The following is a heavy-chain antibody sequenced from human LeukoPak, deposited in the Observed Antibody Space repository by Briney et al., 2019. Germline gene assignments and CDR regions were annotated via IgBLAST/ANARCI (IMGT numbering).Heavy chain of an antibody. CDR2: ISPNSGGT. V-gene: IGHV1-2*06. CDR3: AKDHGYVGSNWFDP. Sequence: ASVKVSCKASGYTFTDYYMRWVRQAPGQGLEWMGRISPNSGGTNYAQKFQGRVTMTRDTSISTAYMELSRLRSDDTAMYYCAKDHGYVGSNWFDPWGQGTLVTVSS. J-gene: IGHJ5*02. D-gene: IGHD3-10*01. CDR1: GYTFTDYY.